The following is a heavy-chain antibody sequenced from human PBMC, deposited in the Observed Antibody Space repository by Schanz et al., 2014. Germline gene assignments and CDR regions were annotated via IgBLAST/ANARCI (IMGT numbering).Heavy chain of an antibody. CDR2: ISFDGRNT. CDR1: GFTFSDAW. V-gene: IGHV3-30*18. D-gene: IGHD6-13*01. CDR3: AKEKEEVAADGSFFDY. J-gene: IGHJ4*02. Sequence: QVQLVESGGGVVQPGRSRRLSCEASGFTFSDAWMTWVRQAPGKGLEWVGFISFDGRNTGYAHSVKGRFTISRDNSKNTVNLQMNSLRAEDTAVYYCAKEKEEVAADGSFFDYWGQGTLVTVSS.